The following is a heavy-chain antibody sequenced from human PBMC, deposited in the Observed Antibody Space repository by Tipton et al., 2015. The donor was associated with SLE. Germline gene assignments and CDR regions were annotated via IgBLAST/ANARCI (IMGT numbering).Heavy chain of an antibody. Sequence: SLRLSCVASGFTFSTSAMHWVRQAPGKGLEWVGRIKSKADGGTTDYVAPVKGRFTMSRDDSKNTLYLQMNSLKTEDTAVYYCIPRGYSGYWGQGTLVTVSS. J-gene: IGHJ4*02. V-gene: IGHV3-15*01. D-gene: IGHD5-12*01. CDR2: IKSKADGGTT. CDR3: IPRGYSGY. CDR1: GFTFSTSA.